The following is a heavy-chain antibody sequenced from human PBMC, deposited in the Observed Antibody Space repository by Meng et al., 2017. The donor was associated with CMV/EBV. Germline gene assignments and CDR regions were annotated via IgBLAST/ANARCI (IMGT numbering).Heavy chain of an antibody. CDR3: AERDGYKGAFDI. V-gene: IGHV1-46*01. J-gene: IGHJ3*02. CDR1: GYTFTSYY. CDR2: INPSGGST. Sequence: ASVKVSCKASGYTFTSYYMHWVRQAPGQGLEWMGIINPSGGSTSYAQKFQGRVTMTRDTSTSTVYMELSSLRSGDTAVYYCAERDGYKGAFDIWGQGTMVTVSS. D-gene: IGHD5-24*01.